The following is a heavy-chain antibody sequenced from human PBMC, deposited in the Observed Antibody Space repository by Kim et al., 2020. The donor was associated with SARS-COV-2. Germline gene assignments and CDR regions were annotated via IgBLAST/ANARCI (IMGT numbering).Heavy chain of an antibody. Sequence: GGSLRLSCAASGFTFSSYGMHWVRQAPGKGLEWVAVIWYDGSNKYYADSVKGRFTISRDNSKNTLYLQMNSLRAEDTAVYYCAREEYYYDSSGYYYVYYYYYGMDVWGQGTTVTFSS. CDR1: GFTFSSYG. CDR2: IWYDGSNK. J-gene: IGHJ6*02. V-gene: IGHV3-33*01. D-gene: IGHD3-22*01. CDR3: AREEYYYDSSGYYYVYYYYYGMDV.